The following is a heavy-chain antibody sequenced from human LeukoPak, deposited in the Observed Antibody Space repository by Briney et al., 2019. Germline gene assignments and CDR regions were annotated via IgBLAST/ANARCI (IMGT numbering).Heavy chain of an antibody. V-gene: IGHV4-34*01. J-gene: IGHJ6*04. Sequence: SEALSLTCAVYGGSFSGYYWSWIRQPPGKGLEWIGEINHSGSTNYNPSLKSRVTISVDTSKNQFSLKLSSVTAADTAVYYCARGPRKYYYYGMDVWGKGTTVTVSS. CDR3: ARGPRKYYYYGMDV. CDR2: INHSGST. CDR1: GGSFSGYY.